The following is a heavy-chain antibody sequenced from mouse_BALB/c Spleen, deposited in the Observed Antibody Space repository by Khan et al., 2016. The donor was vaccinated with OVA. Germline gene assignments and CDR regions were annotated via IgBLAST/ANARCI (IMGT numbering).Heavy chain of an antibody. D-gene: IGHD1-1*02. CDR2: IYPGDGDT. J-gene: IGHJ4*01. CDR1: GYTFTSYW. CDR3: ARAGGKGAMDY. V-gene: IGHV1-87*01. Sequence: QVQLQQSGAELARPGASVKLSCKASGYTFTSYWMQWVKQRPGQGLEWIGAIYPGDGDTRYTQKFKGKATLTAAKSSSTAYMQLSSLASEDSAVYYCARAGGKGAMDYWGQGTSVTVSS.